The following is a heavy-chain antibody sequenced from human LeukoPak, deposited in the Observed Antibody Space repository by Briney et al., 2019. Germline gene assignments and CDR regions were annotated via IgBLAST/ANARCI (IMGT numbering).Heavy chain of an antibody. D-gene: IGHD2-8*02. V-gene: IGHV3-21*01. CDR2: ISSSSYI. CDR1: GFTFSSYT. CDR3: ATYPTGRFDP. J-gene: IGHJ5*02. Sequence: GGSLRLSCAASGFTFSSYTMNWVRQAPGKGLEWVSSISSSSYIYYADSVKGRFTISRDNAKNSLYLQMSSLRAEDTAVYYCATYPTGRFDPWGQGTLVTVSS.